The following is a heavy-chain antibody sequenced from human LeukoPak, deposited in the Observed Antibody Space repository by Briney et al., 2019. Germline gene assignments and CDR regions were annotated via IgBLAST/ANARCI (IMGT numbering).Heavy chain of an antibody. CDR1: GDSIRSDY. D-gene: IGHD2-2*01. CDR3: ARRTVIVVVPAAIGWFDP. Sequence: PSETLSLTCTVSGDSIRSDYWSWIRQPPGKGLEWIGYIYYSGSTYYNPSLKSRVTISVDTSKNQFSLKLSSVTAADTAVYYCARRTVIVVVPAAIGWFDPWGQGTLVTVSS. CDR2: IYYSGST. V-gene: IGHV4-30-4*08. J-gene: IGHJ5*02.